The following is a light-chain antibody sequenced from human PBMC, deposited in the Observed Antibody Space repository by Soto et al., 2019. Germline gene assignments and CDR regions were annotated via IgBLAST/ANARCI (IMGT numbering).Light chain of an antibody. CDR1: QSVSSS. CDR3: QQRSSWPLT. V-gene: IGKV3-11*01. CDR2: DAS. Sequence: EIVLTQSPATLSLSPGETATLSCRASQSVSSSLAWYQQKPGQTPRLLIYDASTRATGIPARFSGSGSGTDCTLTVSSLEPEDFAVYYCQQRSSWPLTFGGGTKVEIK. J-gene: IGKJ4*01.